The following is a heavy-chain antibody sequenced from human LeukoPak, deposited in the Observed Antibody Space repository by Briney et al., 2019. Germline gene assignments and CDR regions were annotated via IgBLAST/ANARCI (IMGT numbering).Heavy chain of an antibody. V-gene: IGHV4-34*01. CDR2: INHSGST. CDR1: GGSFSGYY. D-gene: IGHD6-6*01. CDR3: ARRGSSLRYYYYMDV. Sequence: PSETLSLTCAVYGGSFSGYYWSWIRQPPGKGLEWIGEINHSGSTNYNPSLKSRVTISVDTSKNQFSLKLSSVTAADTAVYYCARRGSSLRYYYYMDVWGKGTTVTVSS. J-gene: IGHJ6*03.